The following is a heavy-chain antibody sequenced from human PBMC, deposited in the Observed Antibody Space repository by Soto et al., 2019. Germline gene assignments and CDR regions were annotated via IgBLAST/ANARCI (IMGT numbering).Heavy chain of an antibody. V-gene: IGHV3-30*19. CDR1: GFTFRSYV. D-gene: IGHD2-21*01. J-gene: IGHJ4*02. Sequence: QVQLVESGGGVVQPGTSLRLSCVGSGFTFRSYVIHWVRQAPGKGLEWVALTSYDGSNKSYDDSVKGRFTISRDNSRNTVDLQLDNLRLEETALYSSARWGTTWGLDVWGQGTLVSVSS. CDR2: TSYDGSNK. CDR3: ARWGTTWGLDV.